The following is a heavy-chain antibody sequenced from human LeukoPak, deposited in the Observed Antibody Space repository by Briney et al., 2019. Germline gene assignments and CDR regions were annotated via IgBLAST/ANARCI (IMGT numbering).Heavy chain of an antibody. CDR3: ARDVDNLHFDY. CDR1: GYTFTSYA. V-gene: IGHV1-3*01. J-gene: IGHJ4*02. CDR2: TNAGNGNT. Sequence: ASGKVSCKASGYTFTSYAMHWVRQAPGQRLEWMGWTNAGNGNTIYSQKFQGRVTITRATSASTAYMDLSSLRSEDTAVYYCARDVDNLHFDYWGQGTLVTVSS. D-gene: IGHD1-14*01.